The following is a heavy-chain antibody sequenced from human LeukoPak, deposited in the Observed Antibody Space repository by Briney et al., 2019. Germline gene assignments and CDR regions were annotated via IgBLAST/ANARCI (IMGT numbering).Heavy chain of an antibody. J-gene: IGHJ4*02. D-gene: IGHD1-26*01. CDR1: GGSISSYY. CDR2: FYYSGST. V-gene: IGHV4-59*08. Sequence: SETLSLTCTVSGGSISSYYWSWIPQPPGKGREWIRDFYYSGSTNYNPPLKSRVTISVDTSKNQFSLWLSSVTAADTAVYYSARLASGSYGPLTPFDYWGQGTLVTVSA. CDR3: ARLASGSYGPLTPFDY.